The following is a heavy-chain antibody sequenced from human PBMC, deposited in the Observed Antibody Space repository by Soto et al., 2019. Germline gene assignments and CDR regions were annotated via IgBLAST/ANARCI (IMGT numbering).Heavy chain of an antibody. D-gene: IGHD2-21*01. CDR1: GYTFTGYY. CDR3: AGGDSNDAFDI. Sequence: ASVKVSCKASGYTFTGYYMHWVRQAPGQGLEWMGWINPNSGGTNYAQKVQGRVTMTRDTSISTAYMELSRLRSDDTAVYYCAGGDSNDAFDIWGQGTMVTVSS. J-gene: IGHJ3*02. CDR2: INPNSGGT. V-gene: IGHV1-2*02.